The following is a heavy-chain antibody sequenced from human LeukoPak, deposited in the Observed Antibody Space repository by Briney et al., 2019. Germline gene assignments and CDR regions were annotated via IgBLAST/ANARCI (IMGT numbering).Heavy chain of an antibody. D-gene: IGHD3-22*01. CDR3: ARRYYYDSSGRDPFDC. J-gene: IGHJ4*02. V-gene: IGHV4-39*01. CDR1: GGSISSSSYY. Sequence: NPSETLSLTCTVSGGSISSSSYYWVWIRQPPGKGLEWIGSIYYSGNTYYNPSLKSRVSISLDTSENQFSLKLSSVTAADTAVYYCARRYYYDSSGRDPFDCWGQGTLVTVSS. CDR2: IYYSGNT.